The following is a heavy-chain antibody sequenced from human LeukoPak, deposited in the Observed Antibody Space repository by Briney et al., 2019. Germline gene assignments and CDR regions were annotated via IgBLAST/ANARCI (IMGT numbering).Heavy chain of an antibody. Sequence: SGTLSLTCGVSGDSISSRNCWGWVRQSPGKGLEWIGEIHRGGSTNYNPSLESRVTISADKAKNQFSLNLNSVTAADTAVYYCARLGPYGSGSSWGQGTLVTVSS. CDR1: GDSISSRNC. J-gene: IGHJ5*02. D-gene: IGHD3-10*01. CDR3: ARLGPYGSGSS. CDR2: IHRGGST. V-gene: IGHV4-4*02.